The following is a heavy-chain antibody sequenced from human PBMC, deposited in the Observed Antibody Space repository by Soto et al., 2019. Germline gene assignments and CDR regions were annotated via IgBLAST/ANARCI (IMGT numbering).Heavy chain of an antibody. V-gene: IGHV7-4-1*01. J-gene: IGHJ5*02. CDR1: GYTFTSYA. Sequence: ASVKVSCKASGYTFTSYAMNWVRQAPGQGLEWMGWINTNTGNPTYAQGFTGRFVFSLDTSVSTAYLQICSLKAEDTAVYYCARGIAPHPYSSSWFDNWFDPWGQGTLVTSPQ. CDR3: ARGIAPHPYSSSWFDNWFDP. D-gene: IGHD6-13*01. CDR2: INTNTGNP.